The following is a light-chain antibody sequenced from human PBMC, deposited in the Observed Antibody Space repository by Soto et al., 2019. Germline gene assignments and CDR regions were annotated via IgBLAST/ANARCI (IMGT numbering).Light chain of an antibody. CDR1: KRVLYSYNNSKC. J-gene: IGKJ1*01. V-gene: IGKV4-1*01. Sequence: DIVLTPYPDSLALSLGYRSTINSISSKRVLYSYNNSKCLAWYQQKPGQAPKLLIYGASTRESGVPDRFSGSGSGTDFTLTISSLQAEDVAVYYCQQYYSTPRTFGQGTKVDIK. CDR3: QQYYSTPRT. CDR2: GAS.